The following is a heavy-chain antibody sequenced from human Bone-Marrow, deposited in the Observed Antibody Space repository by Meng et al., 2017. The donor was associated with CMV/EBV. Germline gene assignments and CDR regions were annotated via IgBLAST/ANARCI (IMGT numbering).Heavy chain of an antibody. Sequence: GESLKISCAASGFTFSTYVMTWVRQAPGKGLQWVSSIGGIGGTTYYADSVKGRFTISRDNAKNTLYLQMNSLRAEDTAVYYCARGGGCSSTSCYANWSDPWGQGTLVTVSS. CDR3: ARGGGCSSTSCYANWSDP. J-gene: IGHJ5*02. D-gene: IGHD2-2*01. CDR2: IGGIGGTT. V-gene: IGHV3-23*01. CDR1: GFTFSTYV.